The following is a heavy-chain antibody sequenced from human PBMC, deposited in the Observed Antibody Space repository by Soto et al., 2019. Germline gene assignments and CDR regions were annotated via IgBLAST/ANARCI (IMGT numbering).Heavy chain of an antibody. D-gene: IGHD3-22*01. Sequence: SETLCLTCAVYGVSFIDYYWSWILQSPGKGLEWIGEINHSGSTNYNPSLKSRVTISVDTSKNQISLKLSSVTAADSALYYGARAADTSAYYPRDWGHGNLVTVS. CDR1: GVSFIDYY. CDR3: ARAADTSAYYPRD. J-gene: IGHJ4*01. CDR2: INHSGST. V-gene: IGHV4-34*01.